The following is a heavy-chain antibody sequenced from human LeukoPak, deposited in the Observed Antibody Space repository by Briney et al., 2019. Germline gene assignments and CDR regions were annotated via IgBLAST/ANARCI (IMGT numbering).Heavy chain of an antibody. CDR1: GFTFSGYS. CDR2: ISSSSSSI. J-gene: IGHJ5*02. CDR3: AKERAYCRGGNCYRWFDP. D-gene: IGHD2-15*01. V-gene: IGHV3-48*01. Sequence: PGGSLRLSCAASGFTFSGYSMNWVRQAPGKGLEWVSFISSSSSSIYYADSVKGRFTISRDNAKNSLYLQMSSLRAEDTAVYYCAKERAYCRGGNCYRWFDPWGQGTLVTVSS.